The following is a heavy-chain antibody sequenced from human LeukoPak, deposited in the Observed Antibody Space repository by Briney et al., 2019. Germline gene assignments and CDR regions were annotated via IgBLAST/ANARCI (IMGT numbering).Heavy chain of an antibody. CDR2: ISYDGSNK. D-gene: IGHD2-2*01. CDR1: GFTFSSYG. J-gene: IGHJ4*02. V-gene: IGHV3-30*18. CDR3: AKDSCSSNSCPIEY. Sequence: PGRSLRLSCAASGFTFSSYGMHWVRQAPGKGLEWVAVISYDGSNKYYADFVKGRFTISRDNSKNTLYLQMNSLRAEDTAVYYCAKDSCSSNSCPIEYWGQGTLVTVSS.